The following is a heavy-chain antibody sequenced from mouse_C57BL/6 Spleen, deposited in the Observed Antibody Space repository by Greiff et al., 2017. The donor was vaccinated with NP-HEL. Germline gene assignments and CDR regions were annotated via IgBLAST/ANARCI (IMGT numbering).Heavy chain of an antibody. D-gene: IGHD1-1*01. CDR3: ARSGGTYYYGSWYFDV. Sequence: QVQLQQPGTELVKPGASVKLSCKASGYTFTSYWMHWVKQRPGQGLEWIGNINPSNGGTNYNEKFKSKATLTVDKSSSTAYMQLSSLTSEDSAVYYCARSGGTYYYGSWYFDVWGTGTTVTVSS. V-gene: IGHV1-53*01. J-gene: IGHJ1*03. CDR1: GYTFTSYW. CDR2: INPSNGGT.